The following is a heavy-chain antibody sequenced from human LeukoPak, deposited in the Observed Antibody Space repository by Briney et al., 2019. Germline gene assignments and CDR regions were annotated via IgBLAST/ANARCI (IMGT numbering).Heavy chain of an antibody. CDR2: IYSGGST. Sequence: GGSLRLSCAASGFTVSSNYMSWVRQAPGKGLEWVSVIYSGGSTYYADSVKGRFTISRDNSKNTLYLQMNSLRAEDTAVYYCARADSSSWYTPYYWGQGTLVTVSS. V-gene: IGHV3-66*01. J-gene: IGHJ4*02. CDR3: ARADSSSWYTPYY. CDR1: GFTVSSNY. D-gene: IGHD6-13*01.